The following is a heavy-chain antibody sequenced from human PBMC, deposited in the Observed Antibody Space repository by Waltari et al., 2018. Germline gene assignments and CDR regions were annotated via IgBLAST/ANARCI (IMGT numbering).Heavy chain of an antibody. V-gene: IGHV4-59*01. J-gene: IGHJ5*02. CDR3: ARGGRWLPTRRFDP. CDR1: GGSISSYY. CDR2: IYYSGST. Sequence: QVQLQESGPGLVKPSETLSLTCTVSGGSISSYYWSWIRQPPGKGLEWIVYIYYSGSTNYNPSLKSRVTIAVDTSKNQFSLKLSSVTAADTAVYYCARGGRWLPTRRFDPWGQGTLVSVSS. D-gene: IGHD3-22*01.